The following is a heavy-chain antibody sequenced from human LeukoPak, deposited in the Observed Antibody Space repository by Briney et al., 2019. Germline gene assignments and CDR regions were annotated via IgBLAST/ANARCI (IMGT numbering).Heavy chain of an antibody. J-gene: IGHJ4*02. D-gene: IGHD1-26*01. CDR2: INSDGSTT. Sequence: PGGSLRLSCTASGFXFKSYWMHWVRQAPGKGLVWVSRINSDGSTTSYADSVKGRFTISRDNAKNTLYLQMNSLRAEDTAVYYCARVQGGSYLFVYWGQGTLVTVSS. CDR3: ARVQGGSYLFVY. V-gene: IGHV3-74*01. CDR1: GFXFKSYW.